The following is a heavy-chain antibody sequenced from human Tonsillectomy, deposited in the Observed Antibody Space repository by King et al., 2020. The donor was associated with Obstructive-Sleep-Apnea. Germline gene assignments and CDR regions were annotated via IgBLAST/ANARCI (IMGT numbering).Heavy chain of an antibody. CDR2: LSGDGDSR. CDR3: ARDDQEMATTGTGYFNY. V-gene: IGHV3-23*04. CDR1: GFTFRKYA. Sequence: QLVQSGGGLVQPGGSLRLSCAGSGFTFRKYAMSWVRQAPGKGLEWVSGLSGDGDSRYYTDSVLGRFTISRDNSRNTLYLQLNNLRAEDTAIYYCARDDQEMATTGTGYFNYWGQGNMVTVSS. J-gene: IGHJ4*02. D-gene: IGHD5-24*01.